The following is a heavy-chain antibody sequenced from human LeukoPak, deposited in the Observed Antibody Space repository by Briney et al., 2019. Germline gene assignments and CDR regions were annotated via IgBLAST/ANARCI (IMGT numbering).Heavy chain of an antibody. V-gene: IGHV3-23*01. Sequence: PGGSLRLSCAASGFTFSSYWMHWVRQAPGKGLEWVSGVSGSGDNTYYADSVKGRFTVSRDNSKSTVYLQMNSLRAEDTAVYYCAKTVVVTGNPRAFDIWGQGTMVTVSS. J-gene: IGHJ3*02. CDR2: VSGSGDNT. D-gene: IGHD2-21*02. CDR3: AKTVVVTGNPRAFDI. CDR1: GFTFSSYW.